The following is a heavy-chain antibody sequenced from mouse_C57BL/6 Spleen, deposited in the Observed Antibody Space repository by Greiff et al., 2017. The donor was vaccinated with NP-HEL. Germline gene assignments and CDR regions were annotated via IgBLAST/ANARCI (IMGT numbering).Heavy chain of an antibody. CDR2: ISDGGSYT. CDR3: ARERGGLLDY. J-gene: IGHJ2*01. D-gene: IGHD2-4*01. CDR1: GFTFSSYA. V-gene: IGHV5-4*01. Sequence: DVKLVESGGGLVKPGGSLKLSCAASGFTFSSYAMSWVRQTPEKRLEWVATISDGGSYTYYPDNVKGRFTISRDNAKNNLYLQMSHLKSEDTAMYYCARERGGLLDYWGQGTTLTVSS.